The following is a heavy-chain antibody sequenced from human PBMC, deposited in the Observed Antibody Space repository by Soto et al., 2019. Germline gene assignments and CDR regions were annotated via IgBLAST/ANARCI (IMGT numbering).Heavy chain of an antibody. Sequence: RPSETRSLTCAASGGSISSSNWWSWVRQPPGKGREWVGEIYHSRTTNYNPSLKSQVTISVATSKNQSSRKVSSLTAAGPAVNYCARSRGDDYTPKGGMDIWGQGTTVTVSS. V-gene: IGHV4-4*02. CDR3: ARSRGDDYTPKGGMDI. CDR2: IYHSRTT. J-gene: IGHJ6*02. D-gene: IGHD4-4*01. CDR1: GGSISSSNW.